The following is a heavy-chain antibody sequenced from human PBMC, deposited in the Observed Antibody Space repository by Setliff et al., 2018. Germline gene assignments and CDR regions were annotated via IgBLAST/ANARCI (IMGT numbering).Heavy chain of an antibody. CDR2: INHSGST. V-gene: IGHV4-34*01. D-gene: IGHD3-3*01. CDR3: RFWSSYYKNDY. CDR1: GASFSDYY. J-gene: IGHJ4*02. Sequence: SETLSLTCTVYGASFSDYYWGWIRQPPGKGLEWIAEINHSGSTNYNPSLKSRVTISVDTPTNQFSLKVFSVTAADTAVYYCRFWSSYYKNDYWAQGTLVTVSS.